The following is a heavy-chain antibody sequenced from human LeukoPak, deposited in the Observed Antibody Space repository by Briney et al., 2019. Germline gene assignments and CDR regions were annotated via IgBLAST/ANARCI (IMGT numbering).Heavy chain of an antibody. D-gene: IGHD3-9*01. Sequence: SETLSLTCGVSGASISSYSHYWGWVRQPPGKGLEWIGSVYYRGSTYYNPSLKSRVTISIDTSKNQFSLTLRSVTAADTAVYYCARHRSFDYLFPYDYWGQGTLVTVSS. V-gene: IGHV4-39*01. CDR2: VYYRGST. CDR1: GASISSYSHY. CDR3: ARHRSFDYLFPYDY. J-gene: IGHJ4*02.